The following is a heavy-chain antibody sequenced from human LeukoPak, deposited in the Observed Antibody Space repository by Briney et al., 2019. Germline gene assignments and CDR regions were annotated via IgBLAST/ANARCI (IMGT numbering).Heavy chain of an antibody. Sequence: SETLSLTCTVSGGSISSSSYYWGWIRQPPGKGLEWIGSIYYSGSTYYNPSLKSRVTISVDTSKNQFSLKLSSVTAADTAVYYCARWDHYDSSGYHSDYWGQGTLVTVSS. V-gene: IGHV4-39*07. J-gene: IGHJ4*02. CDR1: GGSISSSSYY. CDR3: ARWDHYDSSGYHSDY. CDR2: IYYSGST. D-gene: IGHD3-22*01.